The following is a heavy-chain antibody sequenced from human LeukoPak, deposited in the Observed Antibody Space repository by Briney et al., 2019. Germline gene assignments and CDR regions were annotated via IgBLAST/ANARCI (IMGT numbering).Heavy chain of an antibody. V-gene: IGHV4-59*01. CDR2: IYYSGST. J-gene: IGHJ4*02. D-gene: IGHD2-21*02. Sequence: SETLSLTCTVSDGSISSYYWSWIRQPPGKGLEWIGYIYYSGSTNYNPSLKSRVTISVDTSKNQFSLRLSSVTAADTAVYYCAKDRLLNCRGDCYIFDYWGQGTVVTVSS. CDR3: AKDRLLNCRGDCYIFDY. CDR1: DGSISSYY.